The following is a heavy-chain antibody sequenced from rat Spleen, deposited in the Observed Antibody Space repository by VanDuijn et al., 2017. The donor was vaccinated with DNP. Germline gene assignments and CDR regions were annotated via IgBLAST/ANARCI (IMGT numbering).Heavy chain of an antibody. CDR1: GFTFSNYY. CDR2: ISPSGSRT. Sequence: EVQLVESGGGLVQPGRSLKLSCAASGFTFSNYYMAWVRQAPKKGLEWVAAISPSGSRTYYPDSVKGRFTISRDDAKSCLYLQMNSLKSEHTATYYCARGSTSIYWYFDFWGPGTMVTVSS. J-gene: IGHJ1*01. CDR3: ARGSTSIYWYFDF. D-gene: IGHD3-1*01. V-gene: IGHV5-25*01.